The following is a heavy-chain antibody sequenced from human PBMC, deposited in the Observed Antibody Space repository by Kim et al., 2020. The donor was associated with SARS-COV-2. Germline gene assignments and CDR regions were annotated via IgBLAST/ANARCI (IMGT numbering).Heavy chain of an antibody. J-gene: IGHJ6*02. CDR2: IYYSGST. CDR3: ARDVGFRYCSSTSCPDWSTNYYGMDV. V-gene: IGHV4-59*01. D-gene: IGHD2-2*01. CDR1: GGSISSYY. Sequence: SETLSLTCTVSGGSISSYYWSWIRQPPGKGLEWIVYIYYSGSTNYNPSLKSRVTISVDTSKNQFSLKLSSVTAADTAVYYCARDVGFRYCSSTSCPDWSTNYYGMDVWGQGPTVTVSS.